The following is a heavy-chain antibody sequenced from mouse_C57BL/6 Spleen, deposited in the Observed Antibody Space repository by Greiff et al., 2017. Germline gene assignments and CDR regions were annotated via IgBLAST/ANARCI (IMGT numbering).Heavy chain of an antibody. CDR2: ISSGGSYT. V-gene: IGHV5-6*02. J-gene: IGHJ4*01. D-gene: IGHD4-1*01. CDR3: ARRGGTYARDY. Sequence: EVKLMESGGDLVKPGGSLKLSCAASGFTFSSYGMSWVRQTPDKRLEWVATISSGGSYTYYPDSVKGRFTISRDNAKNTLYLQMSSLKSEDTAMYYCARRGGTYARDYWGQGTSVTVSS. CDR1: GFTFSSYG.